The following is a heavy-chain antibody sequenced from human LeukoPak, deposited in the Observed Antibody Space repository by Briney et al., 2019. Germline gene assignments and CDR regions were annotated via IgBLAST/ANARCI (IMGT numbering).Heavy chain of an antibody. CDR1: GGSISSYY. J-gene: IGHJ4*02. Sequence: SETLSLTCTVSGGSISSYYWSWIRQPPGKGLEWIGYIYYSGSTNYNPSLKSRVTISVDTSKNQFSLKLSSVTGADTAVYYCAGDGSYGGDYFDYWGQGTLVTVSS. CDR3: AGDGSYGGDYFDY. CDR2: IYYSGST. D-gene: IGHD4-23*01. V-gene: IGHV4-59*01.